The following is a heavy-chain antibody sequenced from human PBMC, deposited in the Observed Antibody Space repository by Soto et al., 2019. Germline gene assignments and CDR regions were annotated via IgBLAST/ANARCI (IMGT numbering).Heavy chain of an antibody. Sequence: QVQLVGSGGGVVQPGRSLRLSCAASGFTFSSYAMHWVRQAPGKGLEWVAVISYDGSNKYYADSVKGRFTISRDNSKNTLYLQMNSLRAEDTAVYYCARDKLRFLEWSWYFDLWGRGTLVTVSS. D-gene: IGHD3-3*01. CDR3: ARDKLRFLEWSWYFDL. CDR2: ISYDGSNK. CDR1: GFTFSSYA. V-gene: IGHV3-30-3*01. J-gene: IGHJ2*01.